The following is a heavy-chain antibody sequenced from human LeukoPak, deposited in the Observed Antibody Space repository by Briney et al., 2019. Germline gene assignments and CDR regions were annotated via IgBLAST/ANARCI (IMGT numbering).Heavy chain of an antibody. CDR1: GFSFSNYG. CDR2: ISRSGDST. D-gene: IGHD4/OR15-4a*01. CDR3: ARNRPVRYEYDYGFELRH. V-gene: IGHV3-23*01. Sequence: GGTLRLSCAASGFSFSNYGMNWVRPAPGKGLEWVSAISRSGDSTHYAASAKGRFTISRYNPENTLFLQTNTLRADDMSLSFCARNRPVRYEYDYGFELRHWGEGSLVSVSS. J-gene: IGHJ4*02.